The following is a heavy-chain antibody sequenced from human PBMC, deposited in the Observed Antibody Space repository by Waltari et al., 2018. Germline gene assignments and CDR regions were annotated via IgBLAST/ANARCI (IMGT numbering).Heavy chain of an antibody. CDR3: ARVRPGEGYYFDY. CDR2: WGGEGGEI. Sequence: QVQLVQSGAEVKKPGASVKVSCKILGYTLREVPMHWVRQAPGKGLEWMGRWGGEGGEIVYAGKFQGRGTFTEDLSLETAYMELSSLTSEDTAWYYCARVRPGEGYYFDYWGQGTLVTVSS. D-gene: IGHD3-10*01. V-gene: IGHV1-24*01. CDR1: GYTLREVP. J-gene: IGHJ4*02.